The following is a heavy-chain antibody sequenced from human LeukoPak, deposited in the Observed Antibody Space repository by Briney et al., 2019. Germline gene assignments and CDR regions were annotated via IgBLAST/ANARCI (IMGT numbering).Heavy chain of an antibody. J-gene: IGHJ4*02. Sequence: ASVKVSCKASGYTFTGYYMHWVRQAPGQGLEWMGWINPNSGGTNYAQKFQGRVTMTSDTSISTAYMELSRLRSDDTAVYYCARVSTVVTPELAGYWGQGTLVTVSS. CDR3: ARVSTVVTPELAGY. CDR1: GYTFTGYY. CDR2: INPNSGGT. V-gene: IGHV1-2*02. D-gene: IGHD4-23*01.